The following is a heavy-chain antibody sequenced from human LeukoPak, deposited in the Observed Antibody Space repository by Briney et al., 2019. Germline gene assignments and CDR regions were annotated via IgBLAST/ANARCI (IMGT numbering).Heavy chain of an antibody. CDR3: ARERAVAGRGWFDP. J-gene: IGHJ5*02. CDR1: GFTFSTYN. Sequence: GGSLRLSCAASGFTFSTYNIHWVRQAPGKGLEWVAVISYDEVNEYYADSVKGRFTISRDNSKNTLYLQMNSLRAEDTAVYYCARERAVAGRGWFDPWGQGTLVTVSS. V-gene: IGHV3-30-3*01. CDR2: ISYDEVNE. D-gene: IGHD6-19*01.